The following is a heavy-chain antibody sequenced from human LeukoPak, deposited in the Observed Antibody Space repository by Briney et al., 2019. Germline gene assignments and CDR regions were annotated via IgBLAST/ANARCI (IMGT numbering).Heavy chain of an antibody. CDR3: ARDRFLEWSYFDY. CDR2: IKQDRSEK. V-gene: IGHV3-7*01. Sequence: GGSLRLSCAASGVTFSSDWMSWVCDAPGKGVEWGANIKQDRSEKYYVDSVKGRFTISRDNAKNSLYLQMNSLRAEDTAVYYCARDRFLEWSYFDYWGQGTLVTLSS. D-gene: IGHD3-3*01. J-gene: IGHJ4*02. CDR1: GVTFSSDW.